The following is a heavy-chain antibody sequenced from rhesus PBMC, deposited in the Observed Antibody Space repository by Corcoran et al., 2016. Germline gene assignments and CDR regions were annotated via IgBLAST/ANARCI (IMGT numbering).Heavy chain of an antibody. D-gene: IGHD4-35*01. Sequence: QVQLQESGPGLVKPSETLPLTCAVSGASISSNYWSWIRQPPGKGLEWIGCIYGGSGSTSYNPSLKSRVTISKDTSKNQFSLTLSSVTAADTAVYYCAGGTGNLSFDHWGQGVLVTVSS. J-gene: IGHJ4*01. CDR3: AGGTGNLSFDH. CDR2: IYGGSGST. V-gene: IGHV4-147*01. CDR1: GASISSNY.